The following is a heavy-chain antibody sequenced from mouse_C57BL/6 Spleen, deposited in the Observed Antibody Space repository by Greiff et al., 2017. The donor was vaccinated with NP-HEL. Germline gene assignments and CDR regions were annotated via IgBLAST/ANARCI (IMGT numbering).Heavy chain of an antibody. J-gene: IGHJ3*01. D-gene: IGHD2-5*01. Sequence: EVQLVESGGGLVKPGGSLKLSCAASGFTFSSYAMSWVRQTPEKRLEWVATISDGGSYTYYPDNVKGRFTISRDNAKNNLYLQMSHLKSEDTAMYYCARDDDYSNPWFAYWGQGTLVTVSA. V-gene: IGHV5-4*01. CDR1: GFTFSSYA. CDR3: ARDDDYSNPWFAY. CDR2: ISDGGSYT.